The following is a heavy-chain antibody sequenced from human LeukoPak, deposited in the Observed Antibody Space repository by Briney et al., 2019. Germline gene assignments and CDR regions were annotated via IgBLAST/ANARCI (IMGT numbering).Heavy chain of an antibody. CDR3: AGDYYDSSV. J-gene: IGHJ4*02. D-gene: IGHD3-22*01. V-gene: IGHV4-30-4*01. Sequence: PSQTLSLTCTVSGGSISCGDYYWSWIRQPPGKGLKWIGYIFYSGNTYYNPSLKSRVTISVDTSKNQFSLKLSSVTAADTAVYYCAGDYYDSSVWGQGTLVTVSS. CDR2: IFYSGNT. CDR1: GGSISCGDYY.